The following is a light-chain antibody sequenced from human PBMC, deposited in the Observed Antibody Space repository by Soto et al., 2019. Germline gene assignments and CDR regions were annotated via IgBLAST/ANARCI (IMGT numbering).Light chain of an antibody. CDR3: CSFAGGSTYV. CDR2: EGG. Sequence: QSVLTQPASVSGSPGQSITLSCTGTSSVVGSYNLVSWYQQHPGKAPKLMISEGGKRPSGVSNRFSGSKSGNTASLTISGLQAEDEADYYCCSFAGGSTYVFVTGTMVTVL. CDR1: SSVVGSYNL. V-gene: IGLV2-23*01. J-gene: IGLJ1*01.